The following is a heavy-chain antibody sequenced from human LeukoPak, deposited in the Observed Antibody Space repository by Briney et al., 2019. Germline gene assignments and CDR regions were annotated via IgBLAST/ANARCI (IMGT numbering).Heavy chain of an antibody. CDR1: GYTFTSYG. J-gene: IGHJ4*02. Sequence: ASVKVSCKASGYTFTSYGISWVRQAPGQGLEWMGWISAYNGNTNYAQKLQGRVTMTTDTSTSTAYMELRSLRSDDTAVYYCARGRRLLWFGELLQGRGYFDYWGQGTLVTVSS. V-gene: IGHV1-18*01. CDR2: ISAYNGNT. CDR3: ARGRRLLWFGELLQGRGYFDY. D-gene: IGHD3-10*01.